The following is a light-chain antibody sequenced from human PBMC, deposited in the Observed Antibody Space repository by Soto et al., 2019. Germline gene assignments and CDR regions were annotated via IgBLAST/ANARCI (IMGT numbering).Light chain of an antibody. CDR1: QAMNTY. V-gene: IGKV1-9*01. Sequence: DIRLTQSQSFLSASVGARVTISCRASQAMNTYIAWYQQRPGAAPKLLVYGASTLYTGVPSRFSGSESGAVFTLTISSLQPEDFATYYCQQLHSYPIPFGQGTRLEIK. CDR2: GAS. J-gene: IGKJ5*01. CDR3: QQLHSYPIP.